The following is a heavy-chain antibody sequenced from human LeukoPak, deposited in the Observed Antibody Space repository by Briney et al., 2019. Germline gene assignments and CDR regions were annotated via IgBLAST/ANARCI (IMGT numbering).Heavy chain of an antibody. D-gene: IGHD3-3*01. CDR3: ARDPRRFSLGYYHSSHGYNGMDV. J-gene: IGHJ6*02. CDR2: IRYDGSNK. Sequence: GGSLRLSCAASGFTFSSYGMHWVRQAPGKGLEWVAFIRYDGSNKYYADSVKGRFTNSRDNSKNTLYLQMNSLRAEDAAVYYCARDPRRFSLGYYHSSHGYNGMDVWGQGTTVTVSS. CDR1: GFTFSSYG. V-gene: IGHV3-30*02.